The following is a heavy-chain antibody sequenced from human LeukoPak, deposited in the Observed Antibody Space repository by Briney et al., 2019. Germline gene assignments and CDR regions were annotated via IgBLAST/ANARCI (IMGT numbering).Heavy chain of an antibody. V-gene: IGHV3-23*01. J-gene: IGHJ4*02. CDR2: ISGSGGTT. CDR1: GFTLSSYA. Sequence: PGGSLRPSCAASGFTLSSYAMGWVRQAPRKGLGWVSSISGSGGTTYYAGCVKGRFTISRDNSKNTLSLQMNSLRAEDTAVYYGAKEGGVVAASTVHFDYWGQGTLVTVSS. CDR3: AKEGGVVAASTVHFDY. D-gene: IGHD2-2*01.